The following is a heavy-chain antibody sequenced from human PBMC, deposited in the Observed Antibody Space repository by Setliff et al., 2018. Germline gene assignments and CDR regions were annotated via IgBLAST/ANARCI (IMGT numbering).Heavy chain of an antibody. J-gene: IGHJ4*02. D-gene: IGHD2-2*01. V-gene: IGHV1-2*02. CDR3: SRGRRGSTWTSDS. CDR1: GYSFIDYY. Sequence: ASVKVSCKASGYSFIDYYIHWVRQAPGQGXXXXXXXXXXXXXXXXXXXXXDRVTATTDTSITTAYLKLSGLTSDDTAVYYCSRGRRGSTWTSDSWGQGTLVTVSS. CDR2: XXXXXXXX.